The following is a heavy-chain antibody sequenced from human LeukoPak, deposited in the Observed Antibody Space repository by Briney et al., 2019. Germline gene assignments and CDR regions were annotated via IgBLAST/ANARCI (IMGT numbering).Heavy chain of an antibody. D-gene: IGHD5-18*01. CDR2: ISSSSSYT. CDR3: ARVVRLSRRGYSYGYGGFNWFDP. CDR1: GFTFSDYY. V-gene: IGHV3-11*05. J-gene: IGHJ5*02. Sequence: PGGSLRLSCAASGFTFSDYYMSWIRQAPGKGREWVSYISSSSSYTNYADSVKGRFTISRDNAKNSLYLQMNSLRAEDTAVYYCARVVRLSRRGYSYGYGGFNWFDPWGQGTLVTVSS.